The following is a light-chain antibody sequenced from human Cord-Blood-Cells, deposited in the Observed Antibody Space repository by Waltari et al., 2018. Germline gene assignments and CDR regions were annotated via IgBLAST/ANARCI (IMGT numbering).Light chain of an antibody. V-gene: IGLV2-14*01. CDR3: SSYTSSSTWV. Sequence: QSALTQPASASGSPGQSITISCTGTSSDAGGYNYVSWYKQHPGKAPKLMIYDVSKRPSGVSNRFSGSKSGNTASLTISGLQAEDEADYYCSSYTSSSTWVFGGGTKPTVL. CDR2: DVS. J-gene: IGLJ3*02. CDR1: SSDAGGYNY.